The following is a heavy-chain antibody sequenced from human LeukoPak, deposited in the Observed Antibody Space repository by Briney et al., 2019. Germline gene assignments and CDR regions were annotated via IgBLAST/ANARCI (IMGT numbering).Heavy chain of an antibody. CDR2: ISGSGGST. CDR3: AKDLLGSSTSCYAGCNP. Sequence: PGRSLRLSCTASGFTFDDYAMSWVRQAPGKGLEWVSAISGSGGSTYYADSVKGRFTIPRDNSKNTLYLQMNSLRAEDTAVYYCAKDLLGSSTSCYAGCNPWGQGTLVTVSS. V-gene: IGHV3-23*01. J-gene: IGHJ5*02. D-gene: IGHD2-2*01. CDR1: GFTFDDYA.